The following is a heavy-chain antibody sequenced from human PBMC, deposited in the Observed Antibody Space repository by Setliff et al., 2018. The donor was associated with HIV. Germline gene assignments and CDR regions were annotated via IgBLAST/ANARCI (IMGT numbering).Heavy chain of an antibody. CDR3: ARAREGGYSLPYYFDY. D-gene: IGHD5-18*01. V-gene: IGHV1-69*13. Sequence: SVKVSCKASGGTFSSYAISWVRQAPGQGLEWMGGIIPIFGTANYAQKFQGRVTITADESTSTAYMELSSLRSEDTAVYYCARAREGGYSLPYYFDYWGQGTLVTVSS. J-gene: IGHJ4*02. CDR2: IIPIFGTA. CDR1: GGTFSSYA.